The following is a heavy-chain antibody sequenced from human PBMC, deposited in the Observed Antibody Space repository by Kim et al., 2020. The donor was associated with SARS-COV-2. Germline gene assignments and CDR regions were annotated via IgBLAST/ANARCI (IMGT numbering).Heavy chain of an antibody. CDR1: GYSFTNYG. CDR3: ARDPGYCSSASCATWSWFDP. Sequence: ASVKVSCKTSGYSFTNYGVNWARQAPGQGLEWMGWINTYTGNPAYAQGFTGRFVFSLDTSVSTAYMEIISLKAEDTAVYYCARDPGYCSSASCATWSWFDPWGQGTLVTVSS. CDR2: INTYTGNP. D-gene: IGHD2-2*01. V-gene: IGHV7-4-1*02. J-gene: IGHJ5*02.